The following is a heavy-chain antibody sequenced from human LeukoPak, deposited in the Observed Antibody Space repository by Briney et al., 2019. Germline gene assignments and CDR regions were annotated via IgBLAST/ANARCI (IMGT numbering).Heavy chain of an antibody. J-gene: IGHJ5*01. CDR2: IKRDGNEK. Sequence: GGSLRLSCAASGFTFSSYWMNWVRQPPRKGLEWVANIKRDGNEKNYVDSVKGPFSTSRDNAKNSLYLQMDSLRAEDTAVYYCAKEGAYPIITYDSWGQGALVTVSS. CDR3: AKEGAYPIITYDS. V-gene: IGHV3-7*01. D-gene: IGHD3-10*01. CDR1: GFTFSSYW.